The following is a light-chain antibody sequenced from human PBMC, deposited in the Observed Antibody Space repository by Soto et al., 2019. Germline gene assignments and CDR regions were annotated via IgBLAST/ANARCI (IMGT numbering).Light chain of an antibody. J-gene: IGLJ3*02. CDR2: EVR. V-gene: IGLV2-14*01. Sequence: QSVLTQPASVSGSAGQSITISCSGTMRDVGAYNLVSWYQQHPGTAPKLIIYEVRNRPSGISSRFSGSRSGNTASLTISGLKSEDEGDNYCSAYTARSTLVFGGGTK. CDR3: SAYTARSTLV. CDR1: MRDVGAYNL.